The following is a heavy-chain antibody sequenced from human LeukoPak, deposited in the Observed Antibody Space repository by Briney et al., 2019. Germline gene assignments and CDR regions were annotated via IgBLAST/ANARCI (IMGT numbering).Heavy chain of an antibody. J-gene: IGHJ4*02. V-gene: IGHV1-46*01. CDR1: GYTCTSYH. Sequence: ASVKVSCKASGYTCTSYHMHWVRQAPGQALEGMGIINPSGDCTSYAQKFQGRVTMTRDKSTSTGYMELSSLRSEDTAVYYCARADGFGFAIVRGVEYWGQGTLVTVSS. CDR3: ARADGFGFAIVRGVEY. D-gene: IGHD3-10*01. CDR2: INPSGDCT.